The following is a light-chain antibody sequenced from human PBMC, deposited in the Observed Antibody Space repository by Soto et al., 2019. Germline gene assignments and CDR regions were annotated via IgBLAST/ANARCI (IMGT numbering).Light chain of an antibody. CDR2: DVS. CDR3: QQYHRYST. J-gene: IGKJ1*01. V-gene: IGKV1-5*01. CDR1: QRLSSW. Sequence: DIQMTQSPSTLSASVGDRVMITCRASQRLSSWLAWYQHKPRQAPKLLIFDVSTLDSGVPSRFSGSASGTEFTLTISSLESDDFATYYCQQYHRYSTFGQGTKVDIK.